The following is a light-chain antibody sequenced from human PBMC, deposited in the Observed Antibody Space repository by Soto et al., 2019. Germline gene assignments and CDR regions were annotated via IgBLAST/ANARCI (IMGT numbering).Light chain of an antibody. V-gene: IGLV2-14*01. CDR2: EVS. CDR3: SSYXXXSXXXX. J-gene: IGLJ1*01. CDR1: SSDVGGYNY. Sequence: QSVLTQPASVSGSPGQSITISCTGTSSDVGGYNYVSWYQQHPGKAPKLMIYEVSNRPSGVSNRFSGSKSGNTASLTISGLQAEDEADYYCSSYXXXSXXXXFGTGX.